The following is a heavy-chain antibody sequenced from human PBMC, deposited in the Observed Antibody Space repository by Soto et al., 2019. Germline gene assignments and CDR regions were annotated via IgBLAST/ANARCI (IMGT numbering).Heavy chain of an antibody. CDR2: IYHSGST. Sequence: QVQLQESGPGLAKPSGTLSLTCAVSGGSISSSNWWSWVRQPPGKGLEWIGEIYHSGSTNYNPSLKSRVTISVDKSKNQFSLKLSSVTAADTAVYYCARACSGGSCYSRDAFDIWGQGTMVTVSS. V-gene: IGHV4-4*02. D-gene: IGHD2-15*01. CDR1: GGSISSSNW. CDR3: ARACSGGSCYSRDAFDI. J-gene: IGHJ3*02.